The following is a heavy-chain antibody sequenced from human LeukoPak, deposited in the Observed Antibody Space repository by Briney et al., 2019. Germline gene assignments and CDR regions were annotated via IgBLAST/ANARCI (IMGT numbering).Heavy chain of an antibody. CDR1: GGTFSSYA. CDR2: IIPIFGTA. D-gene: IGHD3-10*01. V-gene: IGHV1-69*13. CDR3: ARDMGYYGSGSLGAVDY. J-gene: IGHJ4*02. Sequence: SVKVSCKASGGTFSSYAISWVRQAPGQGLEWMGGIIPIFGTANYAQKFQGRVTITADESTSTAYMELSSLRSEDTAVYYCARDMGYYGSGSLGAVDYWGQGILVTVSS.